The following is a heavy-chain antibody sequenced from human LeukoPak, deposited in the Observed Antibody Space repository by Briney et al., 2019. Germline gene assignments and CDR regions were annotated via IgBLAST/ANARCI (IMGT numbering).Heavy chain of an antibody. D-gene: IGHD5-12*01. V-gene: IGHV3-23*01. CDR3: AKTHYDLLDV. CDR2: MNNGPGAT. Sequence: GGSLRLSCAASGFSFSTSPMSWVREPPGEGLEWVSAMNNGPGATFYRDSVRGRFTISRDDSKSTLYLQMNSLRAEDTGTYYCAKTHYDLLDVWGQGTTVTVSS. CDR1: GFSFSTSP. J-gene: IGHJ6*02.